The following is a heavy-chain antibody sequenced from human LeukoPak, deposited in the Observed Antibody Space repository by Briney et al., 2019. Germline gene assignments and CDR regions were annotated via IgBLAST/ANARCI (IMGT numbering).Heavy chain of an antibody. J-gene: IGHJ4*02. CDR2: ISGSGAST. CDR1: GFTFSSYA. Sequence: GGSLRLSCAASGFTFSSYAMTWVRQAPGKGLDWVSGISGSGASTYYADSVKGRFTISRDTSKNTLFLQMNSLSVEDTAVYYCAKGSLPVVTTCDFDHWGQGILVTVSS. D-gene: IGHD3-22*01. V-gene: IGHV3-23*01. CDR3: AKGSLPVVTTCDFDH.